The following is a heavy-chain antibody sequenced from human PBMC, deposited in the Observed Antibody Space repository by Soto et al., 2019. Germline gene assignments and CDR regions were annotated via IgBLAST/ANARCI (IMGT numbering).Heavy chain of an antibody. CDR3: ARRYCSDSYCSYFDY. J-gene: IGHJ4*02. CDR2: INHSGFT. CDR1: GGSFTTYY. Sequence: QVQLHQLGAGLLKPSETLSLTCAVYGGSFTTYYWSWIRQSPGKGLEWIGEINHSGFTNYNPSLVRRVTTSVDTSKNQFSLKLRSVTAAETAIYFSARRYCSDSYCSYFDYWGRGTLVSVSS. D-gene: IGHD2-15*01. V-gene: IGHV4-34*01.